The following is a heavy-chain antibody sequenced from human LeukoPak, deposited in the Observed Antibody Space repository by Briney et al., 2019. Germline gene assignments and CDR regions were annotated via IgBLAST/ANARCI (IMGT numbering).Heavy chain of an antibody. J-gene: IGHJ4*02. CDR3: AKSGYNRFDY. CDR1: GFTFRSYG. Sequence: GGSLRLSCAASGFTFRSYGMTWVRQAPGKGLEWVSAISGSGDSTYYADSVKGRFTISRDNSRNTLYLQMNSLRAGDTAVYYCAKSGYNRFDYWGQGTRVTVSS. V-gene: IGHV3-23*01. CDR2: ISGSGDST. D-gene: IGHD5-24*01.